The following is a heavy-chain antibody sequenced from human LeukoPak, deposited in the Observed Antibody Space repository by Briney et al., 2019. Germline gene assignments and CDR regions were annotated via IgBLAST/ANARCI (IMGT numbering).Heavy chain of an antibody. V-gene: IGHV4-30-2*01. J-gene: IGHJ4*02. Sequence: PSETLSLTCAVSGGSISSGGYSWSWIRQPPGKGLEWIGYIYHSGSTYYNPSLKSRVTISVDRSKNQFSLKLSSVTAADTAVYYCARWDEGHSGYQNWGQGTLVTVSS. CDR3: ARWDEGHSGYQN. D-gene: IGHD5-12*01. CDR1: GGSISSGGYS. CDR2: IYHSGST.